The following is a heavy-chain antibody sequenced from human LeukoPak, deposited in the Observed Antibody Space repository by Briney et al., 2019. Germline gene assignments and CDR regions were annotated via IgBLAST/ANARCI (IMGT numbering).Heavy chain of an antibody. J-gene: IGHJ4*02. CDR2: IYYSGST. D-gene: IGHD4-17*01. Sequence: SETLSLTCAVSGGSISSGGYSWSWIRQPPGKGLEWIGYIYYSGSTYYNPSLKSRVTISVDTSKNQFSLKLSPVTAADTAVYYCARKDYGYDYWGQGTLVTVSS. V-gene: IGHV4-30-4*07. CDR3: ARKDYGYDY. CDR1: GGSISSGGYS.